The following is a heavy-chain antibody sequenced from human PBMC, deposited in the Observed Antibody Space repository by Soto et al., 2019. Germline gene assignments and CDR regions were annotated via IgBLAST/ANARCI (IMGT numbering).Heavy chain of an antibody. Sequence: ASVKVSCKASGYTFSNYGISWVRQGPGQGLEWMGWISGYNGNTHYEEKVQDRIKMTTDTSTSTTFLELRSLRSDDTAVYFCARDPGFGFGYSYAFAMDVWGQGTTVTVSS. CDR1: GYTFSNYG. CDR3: ARDPGFGFGYSYAFAMDV. J-gene: IGHJ6*02. D-gene: IGHD5-18*01. V-gene: IGHV1-18*01. CDR2: ISGYNGNT.